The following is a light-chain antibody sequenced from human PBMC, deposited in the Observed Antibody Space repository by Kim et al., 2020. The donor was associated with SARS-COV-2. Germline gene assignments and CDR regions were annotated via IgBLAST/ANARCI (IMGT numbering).Light chain of an antibody. CDR2: ADN. Sequence: GKTVTISCTRRRGSIASNYVQWYQQRPGSAPTTVIYADNQRPSGVPDRFSGSIDSSSNSASLTISGLRTEDEADYYCQSYDSSNVVFGGGTQLTVL. J-gene: IGLJ2*01. CDR3: QSYDSSNVV. V-gene: IGLV6-57*03. CDR1: RGSIASNY.